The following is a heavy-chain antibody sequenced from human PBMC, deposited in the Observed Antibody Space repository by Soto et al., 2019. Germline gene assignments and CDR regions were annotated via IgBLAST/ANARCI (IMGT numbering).Heavy chain of an antibody. D-gene: IGHD2-2*01. CDR3: AKSPQYCSSTSCPFDP. CDR2: ISYDGSNK. J-gene: IGHJ5*02. Sequence: QVQLVESGGGVVQPGKSLRLSCAASGFSFSAYGMHWVRQAPGKGLEWVAVISYDGSNKYYADSVKGRFTISRDNSKNTLDLQMNSLRAEDTAVYYCAKSPQYCSSTSCPFDPWGQGTLVTVSS. CDR1: GFSFSAYG. V-gene: IGHV3-30*18.